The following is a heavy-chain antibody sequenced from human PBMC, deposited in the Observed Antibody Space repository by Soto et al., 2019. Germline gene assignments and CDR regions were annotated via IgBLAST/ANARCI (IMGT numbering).Heavy chain of an antibody. D-gene: IGHD6-19*01. CDR1: GFTFSSFS. V-gene: IGHV3-30-3*01. CDR3: ARTTTVAGTPEFDY. CDR2: ISYYGSTK. J-gene: IGHJ4*02. Sequence: VQLEESGGGVVQPGRSLSLSCAASGFTFSSFSLHRVRQAPGKGLEWLALISYYGSTKYNPDSVKGRFIISRDNSKNTLYLQLNSLRPEDTAVYYCARTTTVAGTPEFDYWGQGTLVTVSS.